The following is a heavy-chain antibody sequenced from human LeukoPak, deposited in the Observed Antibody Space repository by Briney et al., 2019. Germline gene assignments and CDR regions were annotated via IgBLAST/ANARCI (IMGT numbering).Heavy chain of an antibody. CDR2: INTDGSST. CDR1: GFTFSSYW. V-gene: IGHV3-74*01. J-gene: IGHJ5*02. Sequence: GSLRLSCAASGFTFSSYWMHWVRQAPGKGLVWVSRINTDGSSTSYADSVKGRFTISRDNAKNTLYLQMNSLRAEDTAVYYCARDTVTNNWFDPWGQGTLVTVSS. D-gene: IGHD4-11*01. CDR3: ARDTVTNNWFDP.